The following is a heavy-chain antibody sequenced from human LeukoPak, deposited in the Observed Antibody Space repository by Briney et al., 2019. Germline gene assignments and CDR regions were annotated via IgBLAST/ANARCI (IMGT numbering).Heavy chain of an antibody. J-gene: IGHJ4*02. CDR1: GGSISSYY. D-gene: IGHD6-19*01. Sequence: PSETLSLTCTVSGGSISSYYWSRIRQPPGKGLEWIGYIYYSGSTNYNPSLKSRVTISVDTSKNQFSLKLSSVTAADTAVYYCARRPRVGSGWYLVDYWGQGTLVTVSS. CDR3: ARRPRVGSGWYLVDY. CDR2: IYYSGST. V-gene: IGHV4-59*08.